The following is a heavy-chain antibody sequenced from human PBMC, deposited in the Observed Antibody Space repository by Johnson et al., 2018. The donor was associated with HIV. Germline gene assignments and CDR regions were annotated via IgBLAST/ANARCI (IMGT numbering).Heavy chain of an antibody. CDR3: AKDRSRLHDAFDI. Sequence: VQLVESGGGVVQPGRSLRLSCAASGFTFSSYGMHWVRQAPGKGLEWMAVILYDGSDKYYADYVQGRFIISRDNSKNTLYLQMNTLGAEDTDVYYCAKDRSRLHDAFDIWGQGTMVTVSS. CDR1: GFTFSSYG. D-gene: IGHD5-24*01. J-gene: IGHJ3*02. CDR2: ILYDGSDK. V-gene: IGHV3-30*19.